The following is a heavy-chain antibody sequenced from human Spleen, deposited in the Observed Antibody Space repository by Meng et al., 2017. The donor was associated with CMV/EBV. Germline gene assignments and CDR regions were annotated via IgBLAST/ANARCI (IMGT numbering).Heavy chain of an antibody. J-gene: IGHJ4*02. D-gene: IGHD3-16*02. Sequence: TSYGISWVRQAPGQGLEWMGWISAYNGNTNYAQKLQGRVTMTTETSTSTAYMELRSLRSDDTAVYYCARDSMITFGGVIVTSYYFDYWGQGTLVTVSS. CDR3: ARDSMITFGGVIVTSYYFDY. V-gene: IGHV1-18*01. CDR1: TSYG. CDR2: ISAYNGNT.